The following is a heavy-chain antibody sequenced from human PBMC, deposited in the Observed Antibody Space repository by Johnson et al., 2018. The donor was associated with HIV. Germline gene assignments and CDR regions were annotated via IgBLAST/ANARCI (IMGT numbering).Heavy chain of an antibody. V-gene: IGHV3-15*01. CDR2: IKRKIEGETT. D-gene: IGHD3-16*02. CDR3: TTAIVIDAFYI. Sequence: VQLVESGGGLVKPGGSLRLSCAASGFTFSNVWMTWVRQAPGKGLEWVGRIKRKIEGETTDYAAPVKGRFTISRDDSKNTLYLQMNRLTTEDTAVYYCTTAIVIDAFYIWGQGTMVTVSS. J-gene: IGHJ3*02. CDR1: GFTFSNVW.